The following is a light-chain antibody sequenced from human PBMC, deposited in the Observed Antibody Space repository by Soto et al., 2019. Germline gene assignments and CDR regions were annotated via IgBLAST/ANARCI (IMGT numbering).Light chain of an antibody. CDR3: MQALQTPYT. CDR2: LGS. J-gene: IGKJ2*01. V-gene: IGKV2-28*01. CDR1: QRLLHSNGNTF. Sequence: EIVMTQSPPSLTVTPGEPASISCRSSQRLLHSNGNTFLDWYLQKPGQSPQLLIYLGSNRASGGPDRGSGSEAGTDFTLKISRVEAEDVGVYYCMQALQTPYTFGQGTKLEIK.